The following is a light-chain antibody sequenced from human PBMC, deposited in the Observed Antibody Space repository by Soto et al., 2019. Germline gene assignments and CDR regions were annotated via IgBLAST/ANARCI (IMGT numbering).Light chain of an antibody. J-gene: IGKJ1*01. Sequence: EIQMSLSPSTLSASVGDRVTITCRASESMSNCLAWYQQKPWKAPKLLISGASSLQSGVPSRFSGSASGTEFTLTISSLQPDDIATYYCQQCHRYLTFGQGTKVDI. CDR3: QQCHRYLT. CDR1: ESMSNC. CDR2: GAS. V-gene: IGKV1-5*01.